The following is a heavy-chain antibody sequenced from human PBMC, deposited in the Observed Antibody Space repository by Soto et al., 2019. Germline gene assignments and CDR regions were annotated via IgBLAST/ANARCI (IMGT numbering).Heavy chain of an antibody. V-gene: IGHV1-69*01. CDR2: IITIFGTA. Sequence: QVQLVQSGAEVKKPGSSVKVSCKASGGTFSSYAISWVRQAPGQGLEWMGGIITIFGTANYAQKFQGRVTITANESTSTACMELSSLRSEYTVVYYCARVRITMVRGVFAYPYGMDVWGQGTTVTVSS. D-gene: IGHD3-10*01. J-gene: IGHJ6*02. CDR1: GGTFSSYA. CDR3: ARVRITMVRGVFAYPYGMDV.